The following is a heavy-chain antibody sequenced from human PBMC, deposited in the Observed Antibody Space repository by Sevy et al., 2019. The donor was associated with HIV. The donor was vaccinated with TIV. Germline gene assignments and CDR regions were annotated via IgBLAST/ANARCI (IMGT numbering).Heavy chain of an antibody. CDR1: GFTFSSYS. Sequence: GGSLRLSCAASGFTFSSYSMNWVRQAPGKGLEWVSYISSSSSTIYHADSVKGRFTISRDNAKNSLYLQMNSLRDEDTAVYYCARALNPYYDILTGYYKGDYGMDVWGQGTTVTVSS. CDR2: ISSSSSTI. J-gene: IGHJ6*02. CDR3: ARALNPYYDILTGYYKGDYGMDV. D-gene: IGHD3-9*01. V-gene: IGHV3-48*02.